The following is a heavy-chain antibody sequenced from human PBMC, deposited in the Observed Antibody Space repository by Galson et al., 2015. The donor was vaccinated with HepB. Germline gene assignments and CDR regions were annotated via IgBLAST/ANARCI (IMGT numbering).Heavy chain of an antibody. Sequence: SLRLSCAASGFTFSSYAMSWVRQAPGKGLVWVSRINSDGSSTSYADSVKGRFTISRDNAKNTLYLQMNSLRAEDTAVYYCVPYGSGGYYGMDVWGQGTTVTVSS. CDR2: INSDGSST. CDR3: VPYGSGGYYGMDV. D-gene: IGHD3-10*01. J-gene: IGHJ6*02. CDR1: GFTFSSYA. V-gene: IGHV3-74*01.